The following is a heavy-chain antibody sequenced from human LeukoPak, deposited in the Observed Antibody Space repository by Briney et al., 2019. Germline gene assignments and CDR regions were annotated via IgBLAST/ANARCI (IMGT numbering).Heavy chain of an antibody. D-gene: IGHD1-26*01. CDR3: ARGYSRSYYYFDY. CDR1: GGSISTYY. Sequence: SETLSLTCTVSGGSISTYYWSWIRQPPGKGLEWIGYIYYSGSTKYNPSLESRLTTSVDTSKNQFSLKLSSVTAADTAVYFCARGYSRSYYYFDYWGQGTLVTVSS. V-gene: IGHV4-59*01. CDR2: IYYSGST. J-gene: IGHJ4*02.